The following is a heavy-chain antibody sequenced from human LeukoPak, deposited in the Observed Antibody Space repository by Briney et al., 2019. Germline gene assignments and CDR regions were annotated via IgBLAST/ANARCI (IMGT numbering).Heavy chain of an antibody. V-gene: IGHV3-21*01. CDR2: ITSSSSYI. J-gene: IGHJ6*03. CDR3: ARRDYYFYSMDA. CDR1: GFTLSSYS. Sequence: GGSLRLSCAASGFTLSSYSMNWVRQAPGKGLEWVSSITSSSSYIYYADSMQGRFTISRDNAKNSLYLQINNLRAEDTAVYFCARRDYYFYSMDAWGKGTTVTVSS.